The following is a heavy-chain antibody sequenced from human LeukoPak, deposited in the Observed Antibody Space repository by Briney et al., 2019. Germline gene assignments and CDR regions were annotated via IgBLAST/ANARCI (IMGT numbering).Heavy chain of an antibody. D-gene: IGHD2-21*01. Sequence: PGGSLRLSCAASGFTFSSYWMHWVRQAPGKGLVWVSRINTDGRSTSYPDSVKGRFTISRDNAKNTLYLQMNSLRAEDTAIYYCVRDVWGDRDSYFDYWGQGTQVTVSS. CDR1: GFTFSSYW. CDR3: VRDVWGDRDSYFDY. J-gene: IGHJ4*02. CDR2: INTDGRST. V-gene: IGHV3-74*01.